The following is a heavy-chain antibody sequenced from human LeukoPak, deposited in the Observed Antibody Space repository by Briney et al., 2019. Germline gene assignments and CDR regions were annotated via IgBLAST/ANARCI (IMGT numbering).Heavy chain of an antibody. CDR2: IYYSGST. CDR3: ASQKTYYYDSSAHGDAFDI. J-gene: IGHJ3*02. V-gene: IGHV4-59*01. Sequence: PSETLSLTCTVSGGSISSYYWSWIRQPPGKGLEWIGYIYYSGSTNYNPSLKSRVTISVDTSKNQFSLKLSSVTAADTAVYYCASQKTYYYDSSAHGDAFDIWGQGTMVTVSS. D-gene: IGHD3-22*01. CDR1: GGSISSYY.